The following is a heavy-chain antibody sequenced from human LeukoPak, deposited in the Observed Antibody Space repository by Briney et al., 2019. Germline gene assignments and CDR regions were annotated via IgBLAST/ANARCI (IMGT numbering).Heavy chain of an antibody. V-gene: IGHV4-34*01. CDR3: ARGIQLWYNWFDP. D-gene: IGHD5-18*01. CDR1: GGSFSGYY. Sequence: SETLSLTCAVYGGSFSGYYWSWIRQPPGKGLEWIGEINHSGSANYNPSLKSRVTISVDTSKNQFSLKLSSVTAADTAVYYCARGIQLWYNWFDPWGQGTLVTVSS. CDR2: INHSGSA. J-gene: IGHJ5*02.